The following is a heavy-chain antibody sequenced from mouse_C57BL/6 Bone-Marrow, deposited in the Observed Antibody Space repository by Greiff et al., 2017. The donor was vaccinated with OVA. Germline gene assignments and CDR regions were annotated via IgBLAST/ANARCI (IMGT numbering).Heavy chain of an antibody. J-gene: IGHJ1*01. D-gene: IGHD1-1*01. CDR2: ISDGGSYT. Sequence: EVMLQESGGGLVKPGGSLKLSCAASGFTFSSYAMSWVHQTPEKRLEWVATISDGGSYTYYTDNVKGRFTISRDNAKNNLYMQMSQLNSEDSAMYYCARGGRGCIDVWGSGTAVTVSS. CDR3: ARGGRGCIDV. V-gene: IGHV5-4*03. CDR1: GFTFSSYA.